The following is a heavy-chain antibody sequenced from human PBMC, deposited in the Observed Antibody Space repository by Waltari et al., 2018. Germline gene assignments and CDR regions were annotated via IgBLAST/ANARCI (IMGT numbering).Heavy chain of an antibody. Sequence: QVQLVQSGAEVKKPGSSVKVSCKASGGAFRSYAISWVRQAPGQGLEWMGGIIPSFGIVNYAQKWQGRVTITADESASTAYMELSSLRFDDSAVYYCARPHVYYDFWSGYPPFDVWGQGTMVTVSS. J-gene: IGHJ3*01. V-gene: IGHV1-69*12. CDR1: GGAFRSYA. D-gene: IGHD3-3*01. CDR3: ARPHVYYDFWSGYPPFDV. CDR2: IIPSFGIV.